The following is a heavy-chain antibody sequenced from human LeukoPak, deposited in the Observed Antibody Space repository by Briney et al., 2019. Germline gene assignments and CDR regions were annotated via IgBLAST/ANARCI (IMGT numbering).Heavy chain of an antibody. Sequence: KTSETLSLTCTVSGGSISSSNYYWAWIRQPPGKGLECIGSIYYSGSTYYNPSLKSRVTISVDTSKNQFFLKVNSVTAADTAVYYCARETLGIVGATPNWFDPWGQGTLVTVSS. V-gene: IGHV4-39*02. D-gene: IGHD1-26*01. J-gene: IGHJ5*02. CDR3: ARETLGIVGATPNWFDP. CDR2: IYYSGST. CDR1: GGSISSSNYY.